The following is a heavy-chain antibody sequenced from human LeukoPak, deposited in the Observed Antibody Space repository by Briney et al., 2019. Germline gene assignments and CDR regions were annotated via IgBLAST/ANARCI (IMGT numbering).Heavy chain of an antibody. V-gene: IGHV4-39*07. CDR3: AREAHTIFGVVIFDY. Sequence: PSETLSLTCTVSGGSISSSSYYWGWIRQPPGKGLEWIGSIYYSGSTYYNPPLKSRVTISVDTSKNQFSLKLSSVTAADTAVYYCAREAHTIFGVVIFDYWGQGTLVTVSS. CDR1: GGSISSSSYY. CDR2: IYYSGST. D-gene: IGHD3-3*01. J-gene: IGHJ4*02.